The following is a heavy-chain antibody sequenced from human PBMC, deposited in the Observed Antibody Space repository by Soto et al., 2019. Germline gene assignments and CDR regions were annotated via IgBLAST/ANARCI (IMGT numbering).Heavy chain of an antibody. CDR1: GGTFSSYA. J-gene: IGHJ6*02. Sequence: ASVKVSCKASGGTFSSYAISWVRQAPGQGLEWMGGIIPIFGTANYAQKFQGRVTITADESTSTAYMELSSLRSEDTAVYYCARRSRGYSYGPHYYGMDVWGQGTTVTVSS. CDR2: IIPIFGTA. D-gene: IGHD5-18*01. CDR3: ARRSRGYSYGPHYYGMDV. V-gene: IGHV1-69*13.